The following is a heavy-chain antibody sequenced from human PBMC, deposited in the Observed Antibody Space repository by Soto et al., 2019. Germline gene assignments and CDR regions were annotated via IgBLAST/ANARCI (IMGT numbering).Heavy chain of an antibody. J-gene: IGHJ4*02. V-gene: IGHV3-66*01. CDR1: GFTVSSNY. CDR2: IYSGGST. Sequence: GGSLRLSCAASGFTVSSNYMSWVRQAPGKGLEWVSVIYSGGSTYYADSVKGRFTISRDNSKNTLYLQMNSLRAEDTAVYYCARAVDGDHEAVYFDYWGQGTLVTVSS. D-gene: IGHD4-17*01. CDR3: ARAVDGDHEAVYFDY.